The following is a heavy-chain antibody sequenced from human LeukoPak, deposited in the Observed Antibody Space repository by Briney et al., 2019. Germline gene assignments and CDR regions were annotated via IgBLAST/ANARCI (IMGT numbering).Heavy chain of an antibody. J-gene: IGHJ4*02. D-gene: IGHD2-2*02. CDR2: IMHDGSDK. Sequence: PGGSLRLSCAASGFTFSSFWMTWVRQAPGKGLEWVANIMHDGSDKYYVDSVKGRFAISRDNAKNSLYLRMNSLRVEDTAVYYCARGGLYCSGTSCYKETDYWGQGTLVTVSS. V-gene: IGHV3-7*01. CDR3: ARGGLYCSGTSCYKETDY. CDR1: GFTFSSFW.